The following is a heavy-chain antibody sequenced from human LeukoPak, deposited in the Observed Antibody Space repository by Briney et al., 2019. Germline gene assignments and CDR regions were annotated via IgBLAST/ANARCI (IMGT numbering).Heavy chain of an antibody. J-gene: IGHJ6*01. CDR3: AKMKGHPLPKYYMDV. V-gene: IGHV3-23*01. D-gene: IGHD1-26*01. CDR2: ISGTTGTT. CDR1: GFSFSSYA. Sequence: GGSLRLSCAASGFSFSSYAMNWVRQAPGKGLEWVAGISGTTGTTYHADSVKGRFTISRDNSKNTLYLEMNSLRAEDTAIYYCAKMKGHPLPKYYMDVWGQGTTVAVSS.